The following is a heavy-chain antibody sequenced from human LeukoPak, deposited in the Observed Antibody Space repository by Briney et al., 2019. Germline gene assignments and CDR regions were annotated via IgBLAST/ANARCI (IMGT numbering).Heavy chain of an antibody. D-gene: IGHD6-13*01. CDR1: GFTFDDYA. J-gene: IGHJ4*02. Sequence: GGSLRLSCAASGFTFDDYAMHWVRQAPGKGLEWVSGISWNSGSIGYADSVKGRFTISRDNAKNSLYLQMNSLRAGDTALYYCAKANPLSRSLSRWGQGTLVTVSS. V-gene: IGHV3-9*01. CDR2: ISWNSGSI. CDR3: AKANPLSRSLSR.